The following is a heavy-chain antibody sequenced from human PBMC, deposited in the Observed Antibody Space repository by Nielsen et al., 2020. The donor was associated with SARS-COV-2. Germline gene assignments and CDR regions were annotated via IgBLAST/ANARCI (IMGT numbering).Heavy chain of an antibody. D-gene: IGHD3-10*01. CDR2: ISAYNGNT. Sequence: ASVKVSCKASGYTFTSYGISWVRQAPGQGLEWMGWISAYNGNTNYAQKLQGRVTMTTDTSTSTAYMELSSLRSEDTAVYYCARGREYYYGSGSYVFGYWGQGTLVTVSS. J-gene: IGHJ4*02. CDR3: ARGREYYYGSGSYVFGY. V-gene: IGHV1-18*01. CDR1: GYTFTSYG.